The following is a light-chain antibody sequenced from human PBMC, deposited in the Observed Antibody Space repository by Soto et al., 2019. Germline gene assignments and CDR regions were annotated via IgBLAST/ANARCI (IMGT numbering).Light chain of an antibody. CDR1: RSNIGRSD. J-gene: IGLJ3*02. CDR3: AVWDDSVNGWV. Sequence: QSVLTQPPSASGTPGQRVPISCSGSRSNIGRSDVYWYQQLPGTAPQLLIHNNNQRPSGVPDRVSGSKSGTSASLAISGLQSEDEADYYCAVWDDSVNGWVFGGGTKLTVL. V-gene: IGLV1-44*01. CDR2: NNN.